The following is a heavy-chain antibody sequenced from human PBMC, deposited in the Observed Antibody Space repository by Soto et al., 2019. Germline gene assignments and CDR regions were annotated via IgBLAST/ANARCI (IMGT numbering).Heavy chain of an antibody. V-gene: IGHV1-2*02. Sequence: ASVKVSCKASGYTFTGHYIHWVRQAPEQGPEWMGEIGPESGATRYAQRFQGRVTMTRDMSITTVYMELNNLSPDDTAVYYCGRGRSGQIVVFYWGQGALVTVSS. D-gene: IGHD1-26*01. CDR3: GRGRSGQIVVFY. CDR2: IGPESGAT. CDR1: GYTFTGHY. J-gene: IGHJ4*02.